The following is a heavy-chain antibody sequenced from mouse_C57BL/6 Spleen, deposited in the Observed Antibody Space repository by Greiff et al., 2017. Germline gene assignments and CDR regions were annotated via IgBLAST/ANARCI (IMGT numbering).Heavy chain of an antibody. CDR1: GYTFTSYW. Sequence: VQLQQPGAELVKPGASVKMSCKASGYTFTSYWITWVKQRPGQGLEWIGDIYPGSGSTNYNGKFKGKATLTADKSSSTAYMQLSSLTSEDSAVYFCARRGYSSYAMDYWGQGTSVTVSS. J-gene: IGHJ4*01. CDR2: IYPGSGST. V-gene: IGHV1-55*01. D-gene: IGHD2-5*01. CDR3: ARRGYSSYAMDY.